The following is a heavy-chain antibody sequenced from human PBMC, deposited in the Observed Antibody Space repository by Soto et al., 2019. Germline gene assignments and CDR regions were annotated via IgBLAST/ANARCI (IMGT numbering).Heavy chain of an antibody. J-gene: IGHJ6*03. V-gene: IGHV4-59*01. Sequence: PSETLSLTCTVSGGSISNYYWSWIRQPPGKGLEWIGNIYYSGSTNYNPSLESRVTISVDTSKNQFSLKLSSVTAAGTAVYYCARKKGEGYCSGGSCRAADFMDVWGKGTTVTVSS. CDR2: IYYSGST. D-gene: IGHD2-15*01. CDR3: ARKKGEGYCSGGSCRAADFMDV. CDR1: GGSISNYY.